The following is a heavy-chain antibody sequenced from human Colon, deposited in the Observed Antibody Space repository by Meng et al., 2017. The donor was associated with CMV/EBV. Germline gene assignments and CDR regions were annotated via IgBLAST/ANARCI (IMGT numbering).Heavy chain of an antibody. CDR3: ARDKRESMVRYYYYYGMDV. J-gene: IGHJ6*02. Sequence: ASVKVSCKASGCTFTGYYIHWVRQAPGQGLEWMGWINPYSGGTNYAHNFHGRVTMTRDASISTAYMELSRLSSDDTAVYYCARDKRESMVRYYYYYGMDVWGQGTTVTVSS. D-gene: IGHD3-10*01. V-gene: IGHV1-2*02. CDR2: INPYSGGT. CDR1: GCTFTGYY.